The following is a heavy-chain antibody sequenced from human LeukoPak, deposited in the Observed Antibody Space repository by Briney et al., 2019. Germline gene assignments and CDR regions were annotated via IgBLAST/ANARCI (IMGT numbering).Heavy chain of an antibody. CDR1: GGSISSGSYY. CDR2: IYTSGST. V-gene: IGHV4-61*02. CDR3: ARDGDYCSGGSCYSVGPYYYYYMDV. J-gene: IGHJ6*03. D-gene: IGHD2-15*01. Sequence: PSETLSLTCTVSGGSISSGSYYWSWIRQPAGKGLEWIGRIYTSGSTNYSPSLKSRVTISADTSKNQFSLKLSSVTAADTAVYYCARDGDYCSGGSCYSVGPYYYYYMDVWGKGTTVTISS.